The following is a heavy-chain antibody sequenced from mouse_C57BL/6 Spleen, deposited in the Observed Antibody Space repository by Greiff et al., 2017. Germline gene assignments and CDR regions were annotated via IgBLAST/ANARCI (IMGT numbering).Heavy chain of an antibody. J-gene: IGHJ1*03. CDR1: GYTFTDYE. V-gene: IGHV1-15*01. D-gene: IGHD2-3*01. Sequence: VQLQQSGAELVRPGASVTLSCKASGYTFTDYEMHWVKQTPVHGLEWIGAIAPETGGTAYNQKFKGKAILTADKSSSTAYMELRSLTSEDSAVYYCTNYDGYSYWYFDVWGTGTTVTVSS. CDR2: IAPETGGT. CDR3: TNYDGYSYWYFDV.